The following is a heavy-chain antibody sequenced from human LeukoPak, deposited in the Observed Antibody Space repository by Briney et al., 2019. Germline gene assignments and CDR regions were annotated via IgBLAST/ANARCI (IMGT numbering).Heavy chain of an antibody. Sequence: PGGPLRLSCVASGLTVSSYSMNWVRQAPGKGLEWVSYISSSSSTIYYADSVKGRFTISRDNAKNSLDLQMNSLRDEDTAVYYCARARASGRSGFDYWGQGTLVTVSS. CDR2: ISSSSSTI. CDR1: GLTVSSYS. CDR3: ARARASGRSGFDY. D-gene: IGHD2-15*01. V-gene: IGHV3-48*02. J-gene: IGHJ4*02.